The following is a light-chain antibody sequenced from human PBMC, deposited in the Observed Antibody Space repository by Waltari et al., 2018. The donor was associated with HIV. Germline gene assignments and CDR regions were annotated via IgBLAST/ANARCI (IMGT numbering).Light chain of an antibody. J-gene: IGLJ2*01. CDR3: ETWDDSLTAVV. V-gene: IGLV2-14*03. CDR1: SSDVGGYNF. CDR2: DVS. Sequence: QSALTQPASVSGSPGQSMTISCTGTSSDVGGYNFVSWYQQHPGRAPKLVIYDVSKRPSGVSSRFSGSKSGNTASLTISGLQSEDEADYYCETWDDSLTAVVFGGGTKLTVL.